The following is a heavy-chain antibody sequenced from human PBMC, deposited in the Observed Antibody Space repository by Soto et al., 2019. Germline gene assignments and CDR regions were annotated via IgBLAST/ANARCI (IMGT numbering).Heavy chain of an antibody. V-gene: IGHV4-31*11. CDR3: ARGADEYSFDY. CDR1: GGSTNSAGHY. Sequence: QVQLHESGPGLVKPSQTLSLTCAVSGGSTNSAGHYWSWIRQHPGKGLEWIGYIYYSGSTFYNPSLKRRVAISLDTSQNQFSLRLNSVTAADTAVYYCARGADEYSFDYWGRGTLVTVSS. CDR2: IYYSGST. J-gene: IGHJ4*02.